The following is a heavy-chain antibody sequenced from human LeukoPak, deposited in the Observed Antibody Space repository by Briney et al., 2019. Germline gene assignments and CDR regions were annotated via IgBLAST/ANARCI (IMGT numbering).Heavy chain of an antibody. Sequence: PRGSLRLSCAASGFTFSGYAIHWVRQAPGKGLEWVAVISYDGNNKYYADSVKGRFTISRDNSKNTLYLQMSSLRPEDTAVYYCARDTTEYSYGPIDSWGQGTLVTVSS. CDR3: ARDTTEYSYGPIDS. CDR1: GFTFSGYA. J-gene: IGHJ4*02. D-gene: IGHD5-18*01. V-gene: IGHV3-30*15. CDR2: ISYDGNNK.